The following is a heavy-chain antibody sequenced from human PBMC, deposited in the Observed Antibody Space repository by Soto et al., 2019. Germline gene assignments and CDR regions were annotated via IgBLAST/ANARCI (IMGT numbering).Heavy chain of an antibody. CDR2: INSDGSTT. Sequence: LRLSCAASGFVFSSYAMSWVRQAPGKGLVWVSRINSDGSTTTYADSVKGRFTISRDNAKSTLYLQLNSLRAEDTALYYCARGYSSGPDYWGQGTLVTVSS. J-gene: IGHJ4*02. CDR1: GFVFSSYA. D-gene: IGHD6-19*01. V-gene: IGHV3-74*01. CDR3: ARGYSSGPDY.